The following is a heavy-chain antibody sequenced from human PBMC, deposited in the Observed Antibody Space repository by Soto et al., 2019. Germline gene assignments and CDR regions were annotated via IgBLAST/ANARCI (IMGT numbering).Heavy chain of an antibody. V-gene: IGHV4-31*03. CDR2: IYYSGST. CDR3: ARGQELRYFDWPYAFDI. D-gene: IGHD3-9*01. CDR1: GGSISSSGCY. Sequence: SETLSVTCTVSGGSISSSGCYWGWIRQHPGKGLEWIGYIYYSGSTYYNPSLKSRVTISVDTSKNQFSLKLSSVTAADTAVYYCARGQELRYFDWPYAFDIRGQGTMVTVSS. J-gene: IGHJ3*02.